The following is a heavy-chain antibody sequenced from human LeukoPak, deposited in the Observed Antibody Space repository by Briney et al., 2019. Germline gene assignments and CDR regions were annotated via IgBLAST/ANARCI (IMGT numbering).Heavy chain of an antibody. CDR2: ISISGSTM. V-gene: IGHV3-48*03. D-gene: IGHD4-17*01. J-gene: IGHJ4*02. Sequence: GGSLRLSCVTSGFTFFTHPMNWVRQAPGKGLEWVSYISISGSTMYYADSVRGRFTISRDNAKNSVYLQMDSLRADDTAVYYCVRDRFDYALDYWGQGALVTVSS. CDR3: VRDRFDYALDY. CDR1: GFTFFTHP.